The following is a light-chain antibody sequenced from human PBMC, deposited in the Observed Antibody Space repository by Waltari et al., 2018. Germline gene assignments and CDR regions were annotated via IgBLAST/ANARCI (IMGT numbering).Light chain of an antibody. Sequence: DIQMTQSPSSLSAYVGDRVSITCRASQGIINYLAWYQQKPGKVPKLLIYAASTLQSWVPSRFSGSGSGTDFTLTISSLQPEDAATYYCQKYVNAPATFGQGTKVEIK. CDR2: AAS. J-gene: IGKJ1*01. V-gene: IGKV1-27*01. CDR1: QGIINY. CDR3: QKYVNAPAT.